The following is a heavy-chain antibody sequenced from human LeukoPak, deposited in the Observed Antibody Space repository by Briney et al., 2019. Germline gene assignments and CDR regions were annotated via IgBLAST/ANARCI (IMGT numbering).Heavy chain of an antibody. V-gene: IGHV5-51*01. CDR3: ARISRSGDNPPYYFDY. J-gene: IGHJ4*02. CDR1: GYCFITYW. Sequence: RGEPLMISCKASGYCFITYWIGWVRPTPGKGLEWVGIIYPGDSDTRYSPSFQGQVTISADRSISTAYLKWSLLKASDPSSYYCARISRSGDNPPYYFDYWGQGTLVTVSS. CDR2: IYPGDSDT. D-gene: IGHD2-15*01.